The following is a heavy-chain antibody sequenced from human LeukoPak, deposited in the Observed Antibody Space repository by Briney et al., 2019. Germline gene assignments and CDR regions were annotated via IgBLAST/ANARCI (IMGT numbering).Heavy chain of an antibody. V-gene: IGHV4-59*11. CDR2: IYYSGST. CDR3: ARVHYGYSSSWSGYYYYYMDV. J-gene: IGHJ6*03. CDR1: GGSISSHY. Sequence: SETLCLTCTVSGGSISSHYLSWIRQPPGKGLEWIGYIYYSGSTIYNPSLKSRVTISVDTSKNQFSLKLSSVTAADTAVYYCARVHYGYSSSWSGYYYYYMDVWGKGTTVTVSS. D-gene: IGHD6-13*01.